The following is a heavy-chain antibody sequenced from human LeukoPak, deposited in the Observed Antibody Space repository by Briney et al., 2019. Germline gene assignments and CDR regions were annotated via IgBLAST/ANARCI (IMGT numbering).Heavy chain of an antibody. CDR3: ARSSSVTIPGYYFDY. D-gene: IGHD2-21*01. CDR2: IIPIFGTA. V-gene: IGHV1-69*06. J-gene: IGHJ4*02. Sequence: ASVKVSCKASGGTFSSYAISWVRQAPGQGLEWMGGIIPIFGTANCAQKFQGRVTITADKSTSTAYMELSSLRSEDTAVYYCARSSSVTIPGYYFDYWGQGTLVTVSS. CDR1: GGTFSSYA.